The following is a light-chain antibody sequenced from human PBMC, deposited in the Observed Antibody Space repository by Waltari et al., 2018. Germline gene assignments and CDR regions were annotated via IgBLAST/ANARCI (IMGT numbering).Light chain of an antibody. J-gene: IGLJ3*02. Sequence: SFELTQPSSVSVSPGQTASITCSGDHSGARSVSWYHQKAGHSPMLVIYQDTKRPSGIPQRFFGSNSGNTATLTISGTQAMDEAVYYCQAWDSSTVLFGGGTKLTVL. V-gene: IGLV3-1*01. CDR1: HSGARS. CDR2: QDT. CDR3: QAWDSSTVL.